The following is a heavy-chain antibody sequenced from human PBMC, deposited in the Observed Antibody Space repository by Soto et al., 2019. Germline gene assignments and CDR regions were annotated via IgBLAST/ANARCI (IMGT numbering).Heavy chain of an antibody. CDR1: GFIFSNYA. D-gene: IGHD5-12*01. CDR3: ARARGGNSCYDFVVHS. V-gene: IGHV3-30-3*01. CDR2: ISCDGNHK. Sequence: DLVESGGGVVQPGRSLRLSCAASGFIFSNYAMHWIRQAPGKGLEWVAVISCDGNHKNYANPVKGRLSVSRDNSKNTVFLQLESLRPEDTALYYCARARGGNSCYDFVVHSWGQGTLVTVSS. J-gene: IGHJ5*02.